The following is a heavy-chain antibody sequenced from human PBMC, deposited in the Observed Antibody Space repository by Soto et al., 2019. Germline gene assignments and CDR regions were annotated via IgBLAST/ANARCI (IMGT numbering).Heavy chain of an antibody. CDR3: AKSVPDPACRGGGCHRTFDY. Sequence: QVQLVESGGGVVQPGGSVRLSCTASGFTLGAYVMHRVRQAQGKGPEWVAAISADGRDLFYAASVEGRFTISRDNSKNTLFLQMNSLTSEDTSVYSCAKSVPDPACRGGGCHRTFDYWGQGTLVTVSS. J-gene: IGHJ4*02. CDR2: ISADGRDL. D-gene: IGHD2-15*01. CDR1: GFTLGAYV. V-gene: IGHV3-30*18.